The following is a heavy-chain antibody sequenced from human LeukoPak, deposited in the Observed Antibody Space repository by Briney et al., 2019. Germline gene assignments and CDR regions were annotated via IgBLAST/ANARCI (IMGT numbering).Heavy chain of an antibody. J-gene: IGHJ4*02. CDR2: IYSGGST. V-gene: IGHV3-53*01. CDR1: GFTVSSNY. Sequence: GGSLRLSCAASGFTVSSNYMSWVRQAPGKGLEWVSVIYSGGSTYYADSVKGRFTISRDNSKNTLYLQMNSLRAEDTAVYYCARGQFQYDYGDYRGEGYYFDYWGQGTLVTVSS. CDR3: ARGQFQYDYGDYRGEGYYFDY. D-gene: IGHD4-17*01.